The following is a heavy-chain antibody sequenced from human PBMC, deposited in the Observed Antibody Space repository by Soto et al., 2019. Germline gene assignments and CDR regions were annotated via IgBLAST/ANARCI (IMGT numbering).Heavy chain of an antibody. Sequence: QVHLVQSGAEVKKPGASVKVSCKCSGYTFTSYGITWLRQAPGQGLEWMGWISAHNDNTDYAQKLQGIVTVTRDTSTSTAYMELRSLRSDDTAVYYCARVRYGDYWGQGALVTVSS. CDR1: GYTFTSYG. CDR2: ISAHNDNT. D-gene: IGHD1-1*01. CDR3: ARVRYGDY. V-gene: IGHV1-18*01. J-gene: IGHJ4*02.